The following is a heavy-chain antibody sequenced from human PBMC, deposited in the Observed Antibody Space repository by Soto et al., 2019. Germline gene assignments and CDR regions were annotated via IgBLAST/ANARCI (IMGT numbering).Heavy chain of an antibody. D-gene: IGHD1-26*01. V-gene: IGHV3-23*01. CDR2: ISGSGGST. Sequence: EVQLLESGGGLVQPGGSLRLSCAASGFTFRTYAMTWVRQAPGKGLEWVSTISGSGGSTYYADSVKGRFTISRDNSKNTLYLQMNRLRAEDTAVYYCAKEGWEILRGFDPWGQGTLVTVSS. J-gene: IGHJ5*02. CDR3: AKEGWEILRGFDP. CDR1: GFTFRTYA.